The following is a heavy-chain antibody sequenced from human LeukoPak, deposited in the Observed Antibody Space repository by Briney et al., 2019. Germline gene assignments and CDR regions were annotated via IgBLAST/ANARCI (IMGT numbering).Heavy chain of an antibody. D-gene: IGHD6-19*01. Sequence: PSETLSLTCAVSGGSISSGGYSWSWIRQPPGKGLEWIGYIYHSGSTYYNPSLKSRVTISVDRSKNQFSLKLSSVTAADTAVYYCARSPLVYSSGWYGNYFDYGGQGTLVTVSS. CDR2: IYHSGST. J-gene: IGHJ4*02. CDR1: GGSISSGGYS. CDR3: ARSPLVYSSGWYGNYFDY. V-gene: IGHV4-30-2*01.